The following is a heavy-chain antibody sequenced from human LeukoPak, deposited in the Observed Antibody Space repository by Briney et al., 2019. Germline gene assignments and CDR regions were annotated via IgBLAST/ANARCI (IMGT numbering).Heavy chain of an antibody. CDR1: GYSISSGYY. D-gene: IGHD3-10*01. CDR3: ARARLNYGSGSYYDTYLYYFDY. CDR2: IYHSGST. V-gene: IGHV4-38-2*02. Sequence: PSETLSLTCTVSGYSISSGYYWGWIRQPPGKGLEWIGSIYHSGSTYYNPSLKSRVTISVDTSKNQFSLKLSSVTAADTAVYYCARARLNYGSGSYYDTYLYYFDYWGQGTLVTVSS. J-gene: IGHJ4*02.